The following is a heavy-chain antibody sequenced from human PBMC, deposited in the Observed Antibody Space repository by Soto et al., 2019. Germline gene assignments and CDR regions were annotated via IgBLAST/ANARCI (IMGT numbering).Heavy chain of an antibody. CDR2: ISYDGSNK. CDR1: GFTFSSYA. V-gene: IGHV3-30-3*01. J-gene: IGHJ4*02. CDR3: ARDDWNDTGFDY. D-gene: IGHD1-1*01. Sequence: ESGGGVVQPGRSLRLSCAASGFTFSSYAMHWVRQAPGKGLEWVAVISYDGSNKYYADSVKGRFTISRDNSKNTLYLQMNSLRAEDTAVYYCARDDWNDTGFDYWGQGTLVTVSS.